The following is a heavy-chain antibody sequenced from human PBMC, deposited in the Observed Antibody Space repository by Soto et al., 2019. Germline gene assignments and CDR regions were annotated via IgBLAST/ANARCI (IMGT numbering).Heavy chain of an antibody. J-gene: IGHJ6*02. V-gene: IGHV4-31*03. CDR3: ARDRLVATAGTARHYFGLDV. CDR2: IYYSGNT. D-gene: IGHD5-12*01. Sequence: PSETLSLTCTVSGGSIRSGGYYWSWVRQNPRRGLEWIGNIYYSGNTYYNPSLKSRLTISVDTSKNQFSLNLSSVTAADTAVYYCARDRLVATAGTARHYFGLDVWGHGTTVTVSS. CDR1: GGSIRSGGYY.